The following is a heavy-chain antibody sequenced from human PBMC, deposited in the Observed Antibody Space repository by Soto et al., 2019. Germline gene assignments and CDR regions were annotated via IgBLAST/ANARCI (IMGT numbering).Heavy chain of an antibody. Sequence: LKISCKGSGYSFTSYWIGWVRQMPGKGLEWMGIIYPGDSDTRYSPSFQGQVTISADKSISTAYLQWSSLKASDTAMYYCATHYYDSSGYYYLDYWGQGTLVTVSS. V-gene: IGHV5-51*01. D-gene: IGHD3-22*01. J-gene: IGHJ4*02. CDR2: IYPGDSDT. CDR3: ATHYYDSSGYYYLDY. CDR1: GYSFTSYW.